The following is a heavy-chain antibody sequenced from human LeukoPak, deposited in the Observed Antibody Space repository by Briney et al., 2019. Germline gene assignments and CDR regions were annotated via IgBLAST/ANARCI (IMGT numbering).Heavy chain of an antibody. CDR2: IFYSGST. CDR3: ARGFRSCYSSTCDHFDY. Sequence: SETLSLTCIVSGGSISSYYWSWIRQPPGKGLEWIGYIFYSGSTNYNPSLKSRVTISVDTSKNQFSLKLSSVTAADTAVYFCARGFRSCYSSTCDHFDYWGQGTLVTVSS. J-gene: IGHJ4*02. CDR1: GGSISSYY. V-gene: IGHV4-59*01. D-gene: IGHD2-15*01.